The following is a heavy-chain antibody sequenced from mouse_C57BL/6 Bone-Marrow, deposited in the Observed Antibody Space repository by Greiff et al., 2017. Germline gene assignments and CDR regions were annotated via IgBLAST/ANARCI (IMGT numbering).Heavy chain of an antibody. D-gene: IGHD2-10*01. CDR2: ISYSGST. J-gene: IGHJ1*03. CDR1: GYSITSDY. V-gene: IGHV3-8*01. CDR3: AREEAALLCDF. Sequence: VQLKESGPGLAKPSQTLSLTCSVTGYSITSDYWTWIRKFPGNKLEYMGYISYSGSTYYNPSLKSRISITRDTSKNQYYLQLNSVTTEDTATYCCAREEAALLCDFWGTGTTVTVSA.